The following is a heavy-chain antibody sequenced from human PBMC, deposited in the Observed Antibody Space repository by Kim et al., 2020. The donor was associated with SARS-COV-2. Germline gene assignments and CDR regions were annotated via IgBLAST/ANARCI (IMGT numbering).Heavy chain of an antibody. CDR1: GGSISRSSYY. V-gene: IGHV4-39*01. Sequence: SETLSLTCTVSGGSISRSSYYCGWIRQPPGKGLEWIGSICYSGSTAYNPSLKSRVTISVDPSKYQFSLKLSSLTAADTAVYYCARLIGDCWSGYNYYYGMDVWGEGTTVTVYS. CDR2: ICYSGST. CDR3: ARLIGDCWSGYNYYYGMDV. J-gene: IGHJ6*04. D-gene: IGHD3-3*01.